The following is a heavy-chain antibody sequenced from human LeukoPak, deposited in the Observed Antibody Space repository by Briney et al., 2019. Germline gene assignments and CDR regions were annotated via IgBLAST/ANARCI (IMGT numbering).Heavy chain of an antibody. Sequence: GGSLRLSCAASGFTFSSYSMNWVRQAPGKGLEWVSSISSSSYIYYADSVKGRFTTSRDNAKNSLYLQMNSLRAEDTAVYYCARALLTVTTFDPWGQGTLVTVSS. V-gene: IGHV3-21*01. D-gene: IGHD4-17*01. CDR3: ARALLTVTTFDP. CDR1: GFTFSSYS. CDR2: ISSSSYI. J-gene: IGHJ5*02.